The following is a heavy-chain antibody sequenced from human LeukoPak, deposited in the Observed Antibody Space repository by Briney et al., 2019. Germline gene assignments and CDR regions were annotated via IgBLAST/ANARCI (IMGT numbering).Heavy chain of an antibody. Sequence: SETLSLTCAVYGGSFSGYYWSWIRQPPGKGLEWIGEINHSGNTNYNPSLTSRVTILVDTSKNQFSLKLTSVTAADTAVYYCARTFRNSGWGIVYWGQGTQVTVSS. J-gene: IGHJ4*02. D-gene: IGHD6-19*01. CDR1: GGSFSGYY. CDR2: INHSGNT. V-gene: IGHV4-34*01. CDR3: ARTFRNSGWGIVY.